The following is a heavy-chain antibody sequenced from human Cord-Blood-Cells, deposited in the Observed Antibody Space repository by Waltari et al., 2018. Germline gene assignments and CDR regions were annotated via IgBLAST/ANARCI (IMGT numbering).Heavy chain of an antibody. D-gene: IGHD3-10*01. CDR1: GGSFSGYY. V-gene: IGHV4-34*01. CDR2: INHSGST. J-gene: IGHJ4*02. Sequence: QVQLQQWGAGLLKPSETLSLTCAVYGGSFSGYYWSWIRQPPGKGLEWIGEINHSGSTNYNPSHKSRVTISVDTSKNQFSLKLSSVTAADTAVYYCAALTMVRGVISDYWGQGTLVTVSS. CDR3: AALTMVRGVISDY.